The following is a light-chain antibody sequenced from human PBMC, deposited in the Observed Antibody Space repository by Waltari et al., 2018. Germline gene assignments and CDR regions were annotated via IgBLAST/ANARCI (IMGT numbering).Light chain of an antibody. CDR3: QQLKDSPPT. Sequence: DIQLTQSPSFLSASVGDRVTITCRASQDISNFLAWYQQKPGQAPQLLIYASSTLQSGVPSRFGGSGSVTEFTLTISSLQPEDFATYYCQQLKDSPPTFGGGTKVEIK. CDR1: QDISNF. CDR2: ASS. V-gene: IGKV1-9*01. J-gene: IGKJ4*01.